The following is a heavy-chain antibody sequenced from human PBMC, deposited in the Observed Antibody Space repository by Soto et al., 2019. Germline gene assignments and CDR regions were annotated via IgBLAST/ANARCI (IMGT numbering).Heavy chain of an antibody. V-gene: IGHV3-11*03. Sequence: PGGSLRLSCAASGFTFSDYYMSWIRQAPGKGLEWVSYISSSSSYTNYADSVKGRFTISRDNAKNSLYLQMNSLRAEDTAVYYCARYVRYFDWSPGMDVWGQGTTVTVSS. D-gene: IGHD3-9*01. CDR1: GFTFSDYY. CDR3: ARYVRYFDWSPGMDV. CDR2: ISSSSSYT. J-gene: IGHJ6*02.